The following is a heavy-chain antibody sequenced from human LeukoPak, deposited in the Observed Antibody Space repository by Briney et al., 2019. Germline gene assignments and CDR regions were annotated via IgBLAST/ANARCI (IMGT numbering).Heavy chain of an antibody. D-gene: IGHD1-7*01. CDR1: GFTFSSYA. CDR2: ISGSRGST. Sequence: GGSLRLSCAASGFTFSSYAMRWVLQAPAKGLQWVSAISGSRGSTYYAGSVKGRFTISRDNSENTLYLQMNSLRAEDTAVYYCAKETTGMDVWGQGTTVTVSS. J-gene: IGHJ6*02. V-gene: IGHV3-23*01. CDR3: AKETTGMDV.